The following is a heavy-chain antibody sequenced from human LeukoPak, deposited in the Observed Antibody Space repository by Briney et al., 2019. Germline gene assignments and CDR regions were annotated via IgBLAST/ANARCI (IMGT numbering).Heavy chain of an antibody. D-gene: IGHD1-1*01. V-gene: IGHV4-59*11. CDR2: IYYSGST. J-gene: IGHJ5*02. CDR1: GVSISSHY. Sequence: ASETLSLTCIVSGVSISSHYWSWIWQPPGKGLEWIGYIYYSGSTNYNPSLKSRVTISVDTSKNQFSLKLSSVTAADTAVYYCARVEAARFDPWGQGTLVTVSS. CDR3: ARVEAARFDP.